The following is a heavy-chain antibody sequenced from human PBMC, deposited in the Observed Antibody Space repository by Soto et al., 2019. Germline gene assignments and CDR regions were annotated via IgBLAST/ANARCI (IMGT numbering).Heavy chain of an antibody. CDR1: GGSFSGYY. Sequence: SSETLSLTCAVYGGSFSGYYWSWIRQPPGKGLEWIGEINHSGSTNYNPSLKSRVTISVDTSKNQFSLKLSSVTAADTAVYYCARGIAAAGAYYGMDVWGQGTTVTVSS. CDR2: INHSGST. D-gene: IGHD6-13*01. J-gene: IGHJ6*02. CDR3: ARGIAAAGAYYGMDV. V-gene: IGHV4-34*01.